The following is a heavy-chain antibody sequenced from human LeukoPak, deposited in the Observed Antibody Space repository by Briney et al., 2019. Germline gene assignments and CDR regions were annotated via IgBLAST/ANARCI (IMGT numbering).Heavy chain of an antibody. CDR2: IGARGDVT. J-gene: IGHJ4*02. CDR1: GFAFSGYA. D-gene: IGHD1-26*01. V-gene: IGHV3-23*01. Sequence: PGGSLRLSCTVSGFAFSGYAMSWVRQAPGKGPEWVSSIGARGDVTYSADSVKGRFTISRDNSKRTLFLQMNSLRAEDTAVYYCAKVHYTASFPGSFPGRNYFDYWGQGILVTVSS. CDR3: AKVHYTASFPGSFPGRNYFDY.